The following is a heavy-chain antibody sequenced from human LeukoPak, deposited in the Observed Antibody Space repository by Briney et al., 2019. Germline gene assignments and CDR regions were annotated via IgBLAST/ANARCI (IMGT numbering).Heavy chain of an antibody. CDR3: AKALKVVAGSGPVDYYYYVDV. CDR2: ISGSGGST. D-gene: IGHD6-19*01. V-gene: IGHV3-23*01. CDR1: GFTFRNYG. Sequence: GGSLRLSCAASGFTFRNYGMSWVRQAPGKGLEWVSAISGSGGSTYNADSVKGRFTISRDNSKNTLYLQMNSLRAEDTAVYYCAKALKVVAGSGPVDYYYYVDVWGKGTTVTISS. J-gene: IGHJ6*03.